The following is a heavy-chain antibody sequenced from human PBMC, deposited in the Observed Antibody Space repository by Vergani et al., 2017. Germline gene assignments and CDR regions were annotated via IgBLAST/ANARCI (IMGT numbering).Heavy chain of an antibody. V-gene: IGHV1-8*01. J-gene: IGHJ3*02. Sequence: QVQLVQSGAEVKKPGASVKVSCKASGYTFTSYDINWVRQATGQGLEWMGWMNPNSGTTGSAQKFQGIVTMRRNTSISTAYMELSSLRSEDTAVYYCARGLYYYDSRLVAFDIWGQGTMVTVSS. D-gene: IGHD3-22*01. CDR3: ARGLYYYDSRLVAFDI. CDR1: GYTFTSYD. CDR2: MNPNSGTT.